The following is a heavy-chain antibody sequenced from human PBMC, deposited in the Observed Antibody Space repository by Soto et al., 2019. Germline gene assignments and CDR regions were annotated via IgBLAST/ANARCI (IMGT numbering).Heavy chain of an antibody. CDR3: ASIHYYGSGSFWFDP. D-gene: IGHD3-10*01. CDR2: VCHTGST. CDR1: GDSFSASSW. J-gene: IGHJ5*02. Sequence: PSEALSLTCAVSGDSFSASSWWSWFRQPPGMGLEWIGEVCHTGSTNYNPSLKSRVNMSIDKSKNQFSLNVNSVTAADTVVYYCASIHYYGSGSFWFDPWGQGTLVTVSS. V-gene: IGHV4-4*02.